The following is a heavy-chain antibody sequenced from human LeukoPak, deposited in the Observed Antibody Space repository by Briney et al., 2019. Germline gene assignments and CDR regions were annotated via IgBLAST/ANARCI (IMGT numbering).Heavy chain of an antibody. D-gene: IGHD3-10*01. CDR1: GGTFSSYA. V-gene: IGHV1-69*01. J-gene: IGHJ1*01. CDR3: ARGAYYYGSGTRGEYFQH. CDR2: IIPIFGTA. Sequence: SVKVSCKASGGTFSSYAISWVRQAPGQGLEWMGGIIPIFGTANYAQKFQGRVTITADESTSTAYMELSSLRSEDTAVYYCARGAYYYGSGTRGEYFQHWGQGTLVTVSS.